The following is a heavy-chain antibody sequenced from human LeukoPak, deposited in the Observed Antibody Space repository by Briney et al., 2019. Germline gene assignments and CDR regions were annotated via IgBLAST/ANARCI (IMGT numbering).Heavy chain of an antibody. Sequence: GGSLRLSCAASGFTFSSYAMSWVRQAPGKGLEWVSAISGNGGSTYYADSVKGRFTISRDNSKNTLYLQMNSLRAEDTAVYYCAKDLGSSWGLDYWGQGTLVTVSS. CDR1: GFTFSSYA. D-gene: IGHD6-13*01. CDR2: ISGNGGST. J-gene: IGHJ4*02. V-gene: IGHV3-23*01. CDR3: AKDLGSSWGLDY.